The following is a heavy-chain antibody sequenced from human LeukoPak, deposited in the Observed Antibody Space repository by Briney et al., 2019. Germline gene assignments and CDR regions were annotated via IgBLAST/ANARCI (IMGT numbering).Heavy chain of an antibody. J-gene: IGHJ4*02. V-gene: IGHV3-48*03. CDR3: ARDLSLSGSHLDY. Sequence: HPGGSLRLSCAASGFTFSSYEMNWVRQAPGKGLEWIPYISSSGSTIYYADSVKGRFTISRDNAKNSLYLQMNSLRAEDTAVYYCARDLSLSGSHLDYWGQGTLVTVSS. D-gene: IGHD1-26*01. CDR1: GFTFSSYE. CDR2: ISSSGSTI.